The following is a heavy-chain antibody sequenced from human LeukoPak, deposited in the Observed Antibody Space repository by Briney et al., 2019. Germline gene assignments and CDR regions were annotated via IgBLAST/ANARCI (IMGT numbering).Heavy chain of an antibody. J-gene: IGHJ4*02. CDR3: ARDPSIAVAGDN. CDR1: GFTFSSYS. CDR2: ISSSSSYT. V-gene: IGHV3-21*01. D-gene: IGHD6-19*01. Sequence: GGSLRLSCAASGFTFSSYSMNWVRQAPGKGLEWVSSISSSSSYTYYADSVKGRFTISRDNAKNSLYLQMNSLRAEDTAVYYCARDPSIAVAGDNWGQGTLVTVSS.